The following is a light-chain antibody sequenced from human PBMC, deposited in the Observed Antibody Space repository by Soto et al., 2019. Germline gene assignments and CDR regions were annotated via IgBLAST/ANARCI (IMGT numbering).Light chain of an antibody. CDR2: EVT. V-gene: IGLV2-14*01. J-gene: IGLJ1*01. CDR3: TSYAGSNNFPYV. CDR1: SSDVGGYNY. Sequence: QSALTQPASVSGSPGQSITISCTGTSSDVGGYNYVSWYQQHPGKAPKLIIYEVTNRPSGVSGRFSGSKSGNTASLTISGLQAEDEADYYCTSYAGSNNFPYVFGTGTKLTVL.